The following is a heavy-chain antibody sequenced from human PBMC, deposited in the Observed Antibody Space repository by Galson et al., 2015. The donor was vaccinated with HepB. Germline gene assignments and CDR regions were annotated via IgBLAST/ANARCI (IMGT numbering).Heavy chain of an antibody. Sequence: SVKVSCKASGGTFSSYAISWVRQAPGQGLEWMGGIIPIFGIANYAQKFQGRVTITADESTSTAYMELSSLRSEDTAVYYCARGGWFGESTLPWGQGTLVTVSS. CDR1: GGTFSSYA. D-gene: IGHD3-10*01. CDR2: IIPIFGIA. J-gene: IGHJ5*02. CDR3: ARGGWFGESTLP. V-gene: IGHV1-69*13.